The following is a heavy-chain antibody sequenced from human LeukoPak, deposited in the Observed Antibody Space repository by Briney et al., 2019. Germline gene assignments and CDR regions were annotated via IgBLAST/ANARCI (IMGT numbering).Heavy chain of an antibody. CDR3: VGVRYNYGFSDY. D-gene: IGHD5-18*01. CDR1: GGSISSSSYY. V-gene: IGHV3-23*01. Sequence: ETLSLTCTVSGGSISSSSYYWGWIGQPPGKGLEWVSAISGSGGSTYYADSVKGRFTISRDNSKNTLYLQINKLRAEDTAVYYCVGVRYNYGFSDYWGQGTLVIVSS. CDR2: ISGSGGST. J-gene: IGHJ4*02.